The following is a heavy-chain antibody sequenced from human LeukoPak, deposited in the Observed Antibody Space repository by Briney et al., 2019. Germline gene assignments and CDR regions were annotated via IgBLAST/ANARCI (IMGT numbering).Heavy chain of an antibody. Sequence: PGGSLRLSCAASGFTFSSYGMHWVRQAPGKGLEWVAVISYDGSNKYYADSVKGRFTISRDNSKNTLYLQMNSLRAEDTAVYYCAKPLTWNYLGDYFDYWGQGTLVTVSS. CDR2: ISYDGSNK. J-gene: IGHJ4*02. V-gene: IGHV3-30*18. CDR1: GFTFSSYG. CDR3: AKPLTWNYLGDYFDY. D-gene: IGHD1-7*01.